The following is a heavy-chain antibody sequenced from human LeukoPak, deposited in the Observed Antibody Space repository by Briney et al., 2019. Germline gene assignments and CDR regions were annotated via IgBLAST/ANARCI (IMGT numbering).Heavy chain of an antibody. CDR2: ISYDGNNK. CDR1: GFTFTTYA. Sequence: PGGSLRLSCAASGFTFTTYAMHWVRQAPGKGLEWVAIISYDGNNKYYADSVKGRFTISRDNSKNTLYLQMNSLRAEDTAVYYCARSFRKWLFDYWGQGTLVTVSS. V-gene: IGHV3-30-3*01. D-gene: IGHD3-22*01. J-gene: IGHJ4*02. CDR3: ARSFRKWLFDY.